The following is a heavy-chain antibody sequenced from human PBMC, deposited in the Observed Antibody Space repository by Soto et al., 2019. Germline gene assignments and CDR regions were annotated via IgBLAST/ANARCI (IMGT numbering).Heavy chain of an antibody. J-gene: IGHJ4*02. CDR2: IIPIFGTA. V-gene: IGHV1-69*13. CDR1: GYTFTSYG. CDR3: ASGVGAIDY. D-gene: IGHD1-26*01. Sequence: SVKVSCKASGYTFTSYGISWVRQAPGQGLEWMGGIIPIFGTANYAQEFQGRVTITADESTSTAYMELSSLRSEDTAVYYCASGVGAIDYWGQGTLVTVSS.